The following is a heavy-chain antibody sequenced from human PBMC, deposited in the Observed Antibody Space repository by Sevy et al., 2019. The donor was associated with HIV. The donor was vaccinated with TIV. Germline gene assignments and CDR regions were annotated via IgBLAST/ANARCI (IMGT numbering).Heavy chain of an antibody. CDR3: ARGDYYGSLYYFDY. V-gene: IGHV3-21*01. Sequence: GGSLRLSCAASGVTFSNYFMNWVRQAPGKRLEWVSSISSGRSYIFYADSLKGRFTISRDNAKNSLYLHMNSLGAEDTAVYYCARGDYYGSLYYFDYWGPGTLVTVSS. J-gene: IGHJ4*02. CDR2: ISSGRSYI. D-gene: IGHD3-10*01. CDR1: GVTFSNYF.